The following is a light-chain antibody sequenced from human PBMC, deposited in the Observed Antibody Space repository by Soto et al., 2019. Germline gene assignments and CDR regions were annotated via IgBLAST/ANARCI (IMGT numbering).Light chain of an antibody. J-gene: IGKJ2*01. V-gene: IGKV3-20*01. CDR1: QSVSSSY. CDR2: DEP. Sequence: EIVLTQSPGTLSLSPGERATLSCRASQSVSSSYLAWYHQKPGQAPRLLIYDEPSRATVIPDRFSGSGSGTDFTLTISRLEPEACAVYYCQQYGSSLYTFGQGTKLVIK. CDR3: QQYGSSLYT.